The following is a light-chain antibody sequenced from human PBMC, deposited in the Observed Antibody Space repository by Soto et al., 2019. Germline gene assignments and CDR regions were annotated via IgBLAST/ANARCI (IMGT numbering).Light chain of an antibody. CDR1: SSDVGSYNL. V-gene: IGLV2-14*02. CDR3: SSYTSSSVYV. Sequence: QSALTQPASVSGSPGQSITISCTGTSSDVGSYNLVSWYQQPPGEAPKLMIYEGSKRPSGVSNRFSGSKSGNTASLTISGLQAEDEADYYCSSYTSSSVYVFGTGTKLTVL. CDR2: EGS. J-gene: IGLJ1*01.